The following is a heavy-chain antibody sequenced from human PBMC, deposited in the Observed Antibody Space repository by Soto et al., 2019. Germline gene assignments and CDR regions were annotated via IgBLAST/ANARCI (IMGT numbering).Heavy chain of an antibody. V-gene: IGHV3-74*01. J-gene: IGHJ4*02. CDR3: SRGGGFSGNYL. Sequence: EVQLVESGGGLVTPGGSLSLSCADSGFSFSDYWMHWVRQAPGKGLVWVSCIDTDGSTTTYAESVKGRFTISRDNVKNTLYFQMDSVRGEDPAVYYWSRGGGFSGNYLGGQGTLVTVSS. CDR2: IDTDGSTT. CDR1: GFSFSDYW. D-gene: IGHD1-26*01.